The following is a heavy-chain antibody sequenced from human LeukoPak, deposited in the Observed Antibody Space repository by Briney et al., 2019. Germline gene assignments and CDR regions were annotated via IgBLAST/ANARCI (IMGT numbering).Heavy chain of an antibody. J-gene: IGHJ4*02. CDR2: IFNTGNT. V-gene: IGHV4-39*02. Sequence: SETLSLTCTVSGGSISSGDYYWSWIRQPPGKGLEWIGSIFNTGNTYYNPSLKSRVTISVDTSKNHFSLKLRSVTAADTAVYYCARGYGDYWGQGTLVTVSS. D-gene: IGHD2-15*01. CDR1: GGSISSGDYY. CDR3: ARGYGDY.